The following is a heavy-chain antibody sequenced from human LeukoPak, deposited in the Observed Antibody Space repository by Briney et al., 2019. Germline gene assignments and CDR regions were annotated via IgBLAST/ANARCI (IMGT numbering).Heavy chain of an antibody. CDR2: IRYDGSNK. D-gene: IGHD1-14*01. V-gene: IGHV3-30*02. Sequence: QPGGSLRLSCAASGFTFSSYAMSWVRQAPGKGLEWVAFIRYDGSNKYYADSVKGRFTISRDNSKNTLYLQMNSLRAEDTAVYYCAKVIRNLKLVGFDYWGQGSLVTVSS. CDR1: GFTFSSYA. J-gene: IGHJ4*02. CDR3: AKVIRNLKLVGFDY.